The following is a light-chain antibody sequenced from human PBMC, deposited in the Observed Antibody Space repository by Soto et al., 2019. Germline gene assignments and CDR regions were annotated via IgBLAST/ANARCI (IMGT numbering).Light chain of an antibody. CDR1: QSIDSKY. V-gene: IGKV3-20*01. CDR3: QQYAFSPRT. J-gene: IGKJ5*01. CDR2: GGS. Sequence: ETVLTQSPGTLALSPGERATLSCRASQSIDSKYFSWYQQKPGQAPRILIYGGSRRATVVPDRFSGAGSGTDFTLTISRLEPEDFAVFYCQQYAFSPRTFGQGTRLQIK.